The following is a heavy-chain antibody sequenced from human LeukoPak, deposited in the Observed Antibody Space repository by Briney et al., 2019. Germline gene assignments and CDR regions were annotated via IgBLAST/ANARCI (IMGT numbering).Heavy chain of an antibody. CDR3: ARGRMAGTYVFDS. D-gene: IGHD6-19*01. Sequence: RASVKVSCKASGDTFSSYAISWARQAPGQGLEWMGGIIPIFGTANYAQKFQGRVTITADESTSTAYMELSSLRSEDTAVYYCARGRMAGTYVFDSWGQGTLVTVSS. CDR2: IIPIFGTA. CDR1: GDTFSSYA. J-gene: IGHJ4*02. V-gene: IGHV1-69*13.